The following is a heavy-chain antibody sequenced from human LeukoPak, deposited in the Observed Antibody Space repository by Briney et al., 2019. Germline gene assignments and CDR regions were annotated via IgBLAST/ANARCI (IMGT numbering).Heavy chain of an antibody. Sequence: SETLSLTCTVSGGSISSYYWSWIRQPPGKGLEWIGYIYYSGSTNYNPSLKSRVTISVDTSKNQFSLKLSSVTAADTAVYYCARFAAALDYWGQGTLVSVSS. CDR1: GGSISSYY. D-gene: IGHD2-2*01. CDR2: IYYSGST. J-gene: IGHJ4*02. CDR3: ARFAAALDY. V-gene: IGHV4-59*01.